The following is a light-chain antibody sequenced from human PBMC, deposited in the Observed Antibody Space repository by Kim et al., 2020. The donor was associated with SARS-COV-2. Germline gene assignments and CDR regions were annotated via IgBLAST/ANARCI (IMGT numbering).Light chain of an antibody. Sequence: TLSLAPGQRATLSCRASQYIDNWLAWYQQKPGQVPRLLIYDASNRATGIPARFSGSGSGTDFTLTISSLEPEDFAVYYCQHRRTWPLTFGQGTKLEI. CDR1: QYIDNW. J-gene: IGKJ2*01. CDR3: QHRRTWPLT. CDR2: DAS. V-gene: IGKV3-11*01.